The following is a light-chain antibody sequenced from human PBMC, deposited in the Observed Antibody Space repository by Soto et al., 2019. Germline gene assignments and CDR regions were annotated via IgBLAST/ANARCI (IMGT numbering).Light chain of an antibody. V-gene: IGKV3-15*01. CDR3: QQSDNWPPT. Sequence: EMVMTQSPATLSVSPGERATLSCRASQSVSSNLAWYQQKPGQAPRLLIYGTSTRATGIPARFSGSGSGTEFTLSISSLQSEDFAVYYCQQSDNWPPTFGQGTK. CDR2: GTS. CDR1: QSVSSN. J-gene: IGKJ1*01.